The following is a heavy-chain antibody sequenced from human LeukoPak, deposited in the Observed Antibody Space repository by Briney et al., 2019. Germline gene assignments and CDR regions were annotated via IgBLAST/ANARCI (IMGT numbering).Heavy chain of an antibody. J-gene: IGHJ6*03. CDR2: INPHNGGT. CDR3: AREAASFGTSLGYMDV. CDR1: GYTFIDNY. V-gene: IGHV1-2*02. Sequence: ASVKVSCKASGYTFIDNYIHWARQAPGQGLEWMGWINPHNGGTKYALKFQGRVTMTSDRSTTTVYMEVTRLRSDDTAVFYCAREAASFGTSLGYMDVWGKGTTVTVSS. D-gene: IGHD2-15*01.